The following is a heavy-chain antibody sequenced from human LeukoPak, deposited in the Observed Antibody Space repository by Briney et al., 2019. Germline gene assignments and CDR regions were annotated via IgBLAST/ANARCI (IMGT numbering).Heavy chain of an antibody. J-gene: IGHJ5*02. D-gene: IGHD2-15*01. V-gene: IGHV1-2*02. Sequence: ASVKVSCKASGHTFTRYYMHWVRQAPGQGLEWMGWINPNSGGTNYAQKFQGRVTMTRDTSISTAYMELSRLRSDDTAVYYCARGAVRLGYCSGGSCPVHGWFDRWGQGTLVTVSS. CDR2: INPNSGGT. CDR1: GHTFTRYY. CDR3: ARGAVRLGYCSGGSCPVHGWFDR.